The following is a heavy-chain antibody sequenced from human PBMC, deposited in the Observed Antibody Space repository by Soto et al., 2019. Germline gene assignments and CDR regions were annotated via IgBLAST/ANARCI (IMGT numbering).Heavy chain of an antibody. V-gene: IGHV4-31*03. CDR3: ARVRYPGRWFDP. CDR2: IYYSGST. J-gene: IGHJ5*02. D-gene: IGHD3-9*01. Sequence: PSETLSLTCTVSGGSISSGGYYWSWIRQHPGKGLEWIGYIYYSGSTYYNPSLKSRVTISVDTPKNQFSLKLSSVTAADTAVYYCARVRYPGRWFDPWGQGTLVTVSS. CDR1: GGSISSGGYY.